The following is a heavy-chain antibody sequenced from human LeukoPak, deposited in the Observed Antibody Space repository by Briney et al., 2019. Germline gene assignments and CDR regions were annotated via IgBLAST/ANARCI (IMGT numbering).Heavy chain of an antibody. Sequence: ASVRVSCKASGGTFSSYAISWVRQAPGQGLEWMGWINPNSGGTNYAQKFQGRVTMTRDTSISTAYMELSRLRSDDTAVYYCARSTRVRYDSSGYDYWGQGTLVTVSS. CDR3: ARSTRVRYDSSGYDY. V-gene: IGHV1-2*02. CDR1: GGTFSSYA. CDR2: INPNSGGT. D-gene: IGHD3-22*01. J-gene: IGHJ4*02.